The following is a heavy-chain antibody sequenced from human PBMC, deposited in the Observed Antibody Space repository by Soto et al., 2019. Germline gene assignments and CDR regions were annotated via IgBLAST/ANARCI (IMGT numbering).Heavy chain of an antibody. V-gene: IGHV1-46*01. D-gene: IGHD2-15*01. CDR2: INPSGGST. CDR3: ATTFRHCSGGSCYEGDDAFDI. Sequence: GASVKVSCKASGYTFTSYYMHWVRQAPGQGLEWMGIINPSGGSTSYAQKFQGRVTMTSDTSTSTVYMELSSLRSEDTAVYYCATTFRHCSGGSCYEGDDAFDIWGQGTMVTVSS. CDR1: GYTFTSYY. J-gene: IGHJ3*02.